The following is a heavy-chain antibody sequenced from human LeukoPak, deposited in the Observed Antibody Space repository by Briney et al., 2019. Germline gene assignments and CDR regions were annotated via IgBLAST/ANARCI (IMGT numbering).Heavy chain of an antibody. V-gene: IGHV3-74*01. Sequence: PGGSLRLSCAASGFTFSSYWMHWVRQAPGKGLVWVSRINSDGSRTYYADSMKGRFTISIDNAKNTLYLQMNSLRAEDTAVYYCARARGNNYGFFDYWGQGILVTVSS. J-gene: IGHJ4*02. CDR1: GFTFSSYW. D-gene: IGHD3/OR15-3a*01. CDR3: ARARGNNYGFFDY. CDR2: INSDGSRT.